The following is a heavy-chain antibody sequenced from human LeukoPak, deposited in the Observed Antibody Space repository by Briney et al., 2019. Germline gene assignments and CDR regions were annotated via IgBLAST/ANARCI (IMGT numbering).Heavy chain of an antibody. CDR3: ARVRYYDAYYFDY. CDR1: GGSITTYY. V-gene: IGHV4-59*01. Sequence: SGTLSLTCTVSGGSITTYYWSWIRQSPGKGLEWIGYIYHSGSTNYNPSLKSRVTISGDVSRNQFSLKLNSVTAADTAVYYCARVRYYDAYYFDYWGQGTLVTVSS. D-gene: IGHD3-22*01. CDR2: IYHSGST. J-gene: IGHJ4*02.